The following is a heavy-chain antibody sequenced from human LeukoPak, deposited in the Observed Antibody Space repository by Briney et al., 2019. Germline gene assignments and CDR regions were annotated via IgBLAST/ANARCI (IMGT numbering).Heavy chain of an antibody. J-gene: IGHJ4*02. CDR3: ANPSKASYGDDNEGYFDY. Sequence: PGGSLRLSCAASGFTFSSYGMHWVRQAPGKGLEWVAFIRYDGSNKYYADSVKGRFTISRDNSKNTLYLQMNSLRAEDTVVYYCANPSKASYGDDNEGYFDYWGQGTLVTVSS. V-gene: IGHV3-30*02. CDR2: IRYDGSNK. D-gene: IGHD4-17*01. CDR1: GFTFSSYG.